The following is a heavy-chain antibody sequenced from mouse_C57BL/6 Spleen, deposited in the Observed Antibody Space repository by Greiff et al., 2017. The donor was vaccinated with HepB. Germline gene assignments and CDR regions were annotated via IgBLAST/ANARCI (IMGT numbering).Heavy chain of an antibody. CDR1: GYTFTSYW. CDR2: IDPSDSET. CDR3: ARDLATVVATDWYFDV. J-gene: IGHJ1*03. V-gene: IGHV1-52*01. D-gene: IGHD1-1*01. Sequence: QVQLQQPGAELVRPGSSVKLSCKASGYTFTSYWMHWVKQRPIQGLEWIGNIDPSDSETHYNQKFKDKATLTVDKSSSTACMQLSSLTSEDSAVYYCARDLATVVATDWYFDVGGTGTTVTVSS.